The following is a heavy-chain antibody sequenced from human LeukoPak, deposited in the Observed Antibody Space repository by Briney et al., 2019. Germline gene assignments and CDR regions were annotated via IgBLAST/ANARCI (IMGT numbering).Heavy chain of an antibody. CDR3: ARDVLSHYDLRFDP. J-gene: IGHJ5*02. CDR1: GYTFTSYA. CDR2: INAGNGNT. D-gene: IGHD3-3*01. Sequence: GASVKVSCKASGYTFTSYAMHWVRQAPGRRLEWMGWINAGNGNTKYSQKFQGRVTITRDTSASTAYMELSSLRSEDTAVYYCARDVLSHYDLRFDPWGQGTLVTVSS. V-gene: IGHV1-3*01.